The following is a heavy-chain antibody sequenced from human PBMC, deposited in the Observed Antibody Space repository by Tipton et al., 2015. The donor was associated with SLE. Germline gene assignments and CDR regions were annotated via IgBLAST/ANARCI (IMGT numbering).Heavy chain of an antibody. CDR2: IYYSGST. J-gene: IGHJ2*01. CDR1: GGSISGHY. D-gene: IGHD3-22*01. Sequence: TLSLTCSVSGGSISGHYWSWIRQPPGKGLEWIGCIYYSGSTYYNPSLKSRVTISVDTSKNQFSLKLSSVTAADTAVYYCARRLYYYDSSGFFDLWGRGTLVTVSS. CDR3: ARRLYYYDSSGFFDL. V-gene: IGHV4-59*11.